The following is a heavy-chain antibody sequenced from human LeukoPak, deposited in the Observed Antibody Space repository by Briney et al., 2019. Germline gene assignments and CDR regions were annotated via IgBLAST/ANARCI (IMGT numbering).Heavy chain of an antibody. Sequence: GASVKVSCKASGYTFTSYDINWVRQATGQGPEWMGWMNPHSGNTGYAQKFQGRVTMTRNTSISTAYMELSSLTSEDTAVYYCARGAPGGFCSGGSCPYFDYWGQGALVSVSS. D-gene: IGHD2-15*01. CDR3: ARGAPGGFCSGGSCPYFDY. V-gene: IGHV1-8*01. J-gene: IGHJ4*02. CDR1: GYTFTSYD. CDR2: MNPHSGNT.